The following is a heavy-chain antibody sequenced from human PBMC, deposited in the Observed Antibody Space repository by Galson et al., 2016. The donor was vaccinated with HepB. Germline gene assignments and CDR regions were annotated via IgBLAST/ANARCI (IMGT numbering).Heavy chain of an antibody. CDR1: GFTFSTYW. CDR3: ATHMGRYDYWSGYKSHYYYGLDV. Sequence: SLRLSCAVPGFTFSTYWMSWVRQAPGKGLEWVANINQDGREKYYVDSVKGRFTISRDNAENSLFLRMNSLRVEDTAVYYCATHMGRYDYWSGYKSHYYYGLDVWGQGTTVTASS. CDR2: INQDGREK. J-gene: IGHJ6*02. V-gene: IGHV3-7*01. D-gene: IGHD3-3*01.